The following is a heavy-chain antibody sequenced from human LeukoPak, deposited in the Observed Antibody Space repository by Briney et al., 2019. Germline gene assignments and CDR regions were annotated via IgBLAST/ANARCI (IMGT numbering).Heavy chain of an antibody. V-gene: IGHV3-48*03. Sequence: PGGSLRLSCAASGFTFSSYEMNWVRQAPGKGLEWVSYISSSGSTIYYADSVKGRFTISRDNAKNSLYLQMNSLRAEDTAVYYCAKRGVVAATPSTVWGQGTLVTVSS. CDR1: GFTFSSYE. CDR2: ISSSGSTI. J-gene: IGHJ4*02. D-gene: IGHD2-15*01. CDR3: AKRGVVAATPSTV.